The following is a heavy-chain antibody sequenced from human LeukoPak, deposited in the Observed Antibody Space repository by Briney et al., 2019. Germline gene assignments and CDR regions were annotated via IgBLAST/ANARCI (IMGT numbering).Heavy chain of an antibody. CDR1: GFSFSTYG. CDR3: AKDFSSSWYGNWFDP. J-gene: IGHJ5*02. D-gene: IGHD6-13*01. CDR2: ISWNSGSI. Sequence: GRSLRLSCAASGFSFSTYGMHWVRQAPGKGLEWVSGISWNSGSIGYADSVKGRFTISRDNAKNSLYLQMNSLRAEDTALYYCAKDFSSSWYGNWFDPWGQGTLVTVSS. V-gene: IGHV3-9*01.